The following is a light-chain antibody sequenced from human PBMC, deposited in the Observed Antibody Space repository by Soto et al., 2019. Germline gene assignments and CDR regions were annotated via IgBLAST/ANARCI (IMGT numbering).Light chain of an antibody. J-gene: IGKJ1*01. V-gene: IGKV1-5*03. Sequence: DIQMTQSPSTLSGSVGDRVTITCRASQTISSWLAWYQQTPGKAPKLLIYKASTLKSGVPSRFRGSGSGTEFTLTISRLQPDDFETYYCQHYNSSSEAFGQGTKVDIK. CDR2: KAS. CDR3: QHYNSSSEA. CDR1: QTISSW.